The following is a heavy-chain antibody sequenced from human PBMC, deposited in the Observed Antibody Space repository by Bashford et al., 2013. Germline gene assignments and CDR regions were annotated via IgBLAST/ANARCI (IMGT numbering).Heavy chain of an antibody. CDR2: INPNSGDT. D-gene: IGHD2-8*02. CDR3: VRGGLLVRDGPPIPFEY. CDR1: GYTFTAYY. J-gene: IGHJ4*02. Sequence: ASVKVSCKASGYTFTAYYMHWVRQAPGQGLEWMGWINPNSGDTSYAQNFQGRVTMTRDTSISTAYMELSRLRSDDTAVYYCVRGGLLVRDGPPIPFEYWGQGTLVTVSS. V-gene: IGHV1-2*02.